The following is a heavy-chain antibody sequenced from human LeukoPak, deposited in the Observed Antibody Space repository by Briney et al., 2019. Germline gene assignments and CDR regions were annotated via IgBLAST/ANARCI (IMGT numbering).Heavy chain of an antibody. J-gene: IGHJ4*02. D-gene: IGHD2-2*01. V-gene: IGHV3-11*01. Sequence: GGSLRLSCAASGFTFSDYYMSWIRQAPGKGLEWVSYISSSGSTIYYADSVKGRFTISRDNAKNSLYLQMNSLRAEDTAVYYCARESLGYCSSTSCGFDYWGQGTLVTVSS. CDR2: ISSSGSTI. CDR3: ARESLGYCSSTSCGFDY. CDR1: GFTFSDYY.